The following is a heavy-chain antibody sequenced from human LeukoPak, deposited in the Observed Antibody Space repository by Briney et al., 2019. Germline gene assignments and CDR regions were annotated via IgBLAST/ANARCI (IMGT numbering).Heavy chain of an antibody. Sequence: GGSLRLSCAASGFTFSNAWMSWVRQAQGKGMEWVGRIQSKTDGRTTEYDAPVKGRLTISRNDSKNTLYLQINSLKIEETAVYYCTTEYYGSGSYSWFDPWGQGTLVTVSS. CDR1: GFTFSNAW. V-gene: IGHV3-15*01. J-gene: IGHJ5*02. CDR3: TTEYYGSGSYSWFDP. D-gene: IGHD3-10*01. CDR2: IQSKTDGRTT.